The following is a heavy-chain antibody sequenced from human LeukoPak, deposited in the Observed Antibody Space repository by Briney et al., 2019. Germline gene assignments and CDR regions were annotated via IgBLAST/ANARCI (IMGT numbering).Heavy chain of an antibody. Sequence: PGGCLRLSCAASGFTFGSYEMNWVRQAPGKGLEWVSYISSSGSTIYYADSVKGRFTISRDNAKNSLYLQMNSLRAEDTAVYYCARAMGSSGWYVAYDYWGQGTLVTVSS. CDR1: GFTFGSYE. CDR3: ARAMGSSGWYVAYDY. D-gene: IGHD6-19*01. J-gene: IGHJ4*02. CDR2: ISSSGSTI. V-gene: IGHV3-48*03.